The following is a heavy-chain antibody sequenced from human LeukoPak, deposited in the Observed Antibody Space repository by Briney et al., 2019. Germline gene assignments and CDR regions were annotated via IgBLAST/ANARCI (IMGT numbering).Heavy chain of an antibody. V-gene: IGHV3-74*01. Sequence: QPGGSLRLSCAASGFNFITYTMNWVRQAPGKGLVWVSRINGDGSSTSYADSVKGRFTISRDNARNTLYLQMNSLRAEDTAVYYCAQGGSPGAFDYWGQGTLVTVSS. CDR1: GFNFITYT. CDR3: AQGGSPGAFDY. J-gene: IGHJ4*02. CDR2: INGDGSST. D-gene: IGHD1-26*01.